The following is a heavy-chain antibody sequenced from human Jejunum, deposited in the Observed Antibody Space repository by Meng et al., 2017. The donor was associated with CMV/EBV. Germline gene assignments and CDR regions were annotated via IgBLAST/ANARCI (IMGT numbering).Heavy chain of an antibody. CDR3: ASHDDYWSGYVDF. J-gene: IGHJ4*02. V-gene: IGHV3-7*01. CDR1: GFTFSDYW. D-gene: IGHD3-3*01. CDR2: IKQDGSEQ. Sequence: SGFTFSDYWMTWLRHVPGRGLEWVATIKQDGSEQDYRDSVKGRFTISRDNAKNSLSLVLNYPRVEDTGVYYCASHDDYWSGYVDFWGQGTLVTVSS.